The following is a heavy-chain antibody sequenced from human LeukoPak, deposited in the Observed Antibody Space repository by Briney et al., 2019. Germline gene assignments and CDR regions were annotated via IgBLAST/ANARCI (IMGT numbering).Heavy chain of an antibody. Sequence: ASVKVSCKASGYTFTDYCMHWVRQAPGQGLEWMGWINTNTGNPTYAQGFTGRFVFSLDTSVSTAYLQISSLKAEDTAVYYCAREPLSSSWSYYYYYGMDVWGQGTTVTVSS. CDR2: INTNTGNP. CDR3: AREPLSSSWSYYYYYGMDV. J-gene: IGHJ6*02. V-gene: IGHV7-4-1*02. D-gene: IGHD6-13*01. CDR1: GYTFTDYC.